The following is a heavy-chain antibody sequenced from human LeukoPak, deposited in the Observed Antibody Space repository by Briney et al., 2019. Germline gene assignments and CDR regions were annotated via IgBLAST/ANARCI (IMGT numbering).Heavy chain of an antibody. V-gene: IGHV3-30-3*02. CDR3: AKHRFESGGYHSTD. D-gene: IGHD3-22*01. Sequence: GGSLRLSCAASGFTFSSYAMHWVRQAPGKGLEWVAVISYDGSNKYCADSVKGRFTISRDNSKNTLYLQMNSLRDEDTAVYYCAKHRFESGGYHSTDWGQETLVTVSS. CDR2: ISYDGSNK. J-gene: IGHJ4*02. CDR1: GFTFSSYA.